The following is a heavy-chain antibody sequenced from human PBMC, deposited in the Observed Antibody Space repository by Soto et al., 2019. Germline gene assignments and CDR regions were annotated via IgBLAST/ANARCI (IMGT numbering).Heavy chain of an antibody. CDR1: GYTFTSYG. V-gene: IGHV1-18*01. J-gene: IGHJ4*02. CDR2: ISAYNGNT. Sequence: ASVKVSCKASGYTFTSYGISWVRQAPGQGLEWMGWISAYNGNTNYAQKLQGRVTMTTDTSTSTAYMELRSLRSDDTAVYYCARDYSDCSRAYFDYWGQGTLVTVSS. CDR3: ARDYSDCSRAYFDY. D-gene: IGHD3-22*01.